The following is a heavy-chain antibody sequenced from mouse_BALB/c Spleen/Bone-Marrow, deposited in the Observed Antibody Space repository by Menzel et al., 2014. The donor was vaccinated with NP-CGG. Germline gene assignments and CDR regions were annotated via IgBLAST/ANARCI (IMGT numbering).Heavy chain of an antibody. V-gene: IGHV5-6-3*01. Sequence: EVKLMEPGGGLVQPGGSLKLSCAASGFTFSNYGMSWVRQTPDKRLELVATINGNGGSTYYPDSVKGRFTISRDTAKNTLYLQMSSLKSEETAMYYCVRGNYGNYVDYFDFWGQGATLTVSS. CDR3: VRGNYGNYVDYFDF. CDR2: INGNGGST. D-gene: IGHD2-1*01. J-gene: IGHJ2*01. CDR1: GFTFSNYG.